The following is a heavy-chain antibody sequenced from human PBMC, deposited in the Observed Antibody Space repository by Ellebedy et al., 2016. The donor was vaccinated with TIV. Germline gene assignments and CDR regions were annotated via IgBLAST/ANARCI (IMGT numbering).Heavy chain of an antibody. CDR1: GGSISSRY. V-gene: IGHV4-59*11. J-gene: IGHJ3*01. CDR3: ARASNYYGSGSYYGGYVFDV. D-gene: IGHD3-10*01. Sequence: SETLSLXCTVSGGSISSRYWSWIRQPPGKGLEWIGSVYYSGTIYYNPSLQSRVTISVDTSKNQFSLQLSSVTAADTAVYYCARASNYYGSGSYYGGYVFDVWGQGTMVTVSS. CDR2: VYYSGTI.